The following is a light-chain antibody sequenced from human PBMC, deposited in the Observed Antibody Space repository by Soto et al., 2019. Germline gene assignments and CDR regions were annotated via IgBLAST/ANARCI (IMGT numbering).Light chain of an antibody. V-gene: IGKV3-15*01. Sequence: EIVVTQSPGILSVSPGDRATLSCRASQSVGRNLAWYQQKPGQAPTLLIYAASTRATGLPARFSGSGSGTDFTLTLSSLQSEDFAVYSCQEYSKWPLFPFGPGTRVD. CDR1: QSVGRN. CDR2: AAS. CDR3: QEYSKWPLFP. J-gene: IGKJ3*01.